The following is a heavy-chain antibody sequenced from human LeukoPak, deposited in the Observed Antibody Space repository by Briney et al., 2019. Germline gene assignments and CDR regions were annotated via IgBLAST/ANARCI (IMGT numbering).Heavy chain of an antibody. Sequence: ASVKVSCKASGYTFTSYYMHWVRQAPGQGLEWMGVINPSGGSTSYAQKFQGRVTMTRETSTSTVYMELSSLRSEDTAVYYCARAGTATHVSFDYSGQGTLVTVSS. CDR3: ARAGTATHVSFDY. CDR1: GYTFTSYY. J-gene: IGHJ4*02. CDR2: INPSGGST. V-gene: IGHV1-46*01. D-gene: IGHD1/OR15-1a*01.